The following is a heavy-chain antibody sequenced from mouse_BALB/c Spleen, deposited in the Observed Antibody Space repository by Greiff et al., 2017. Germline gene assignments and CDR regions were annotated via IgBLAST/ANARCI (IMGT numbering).Heavy chain of an antibody. CDR3: TRRDYDRGFAY. J-gene: IGHJ3*01. D-gene: IGHD2-4*01. Sequence: EVKLVESGGGLVQPGGSMKLSCVASGFTFSNYWMNWVRQSPEKGLEWVAEIRLKSNNYATHYAESVKGRFTISRDDSKSSVYLQMNNLRAEDTGIYYCTRRDYDRGFAYWGQGTLVTVSA. CDR1: GFTFSNYW. V-gene: IGHV6-6*02. CDR2: IRLKSNNYAT.